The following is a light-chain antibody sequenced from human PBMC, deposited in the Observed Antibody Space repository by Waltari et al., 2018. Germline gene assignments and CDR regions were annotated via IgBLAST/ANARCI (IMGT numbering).Light chain of an antibody. CDR2: KDS. Sequence: SSELTQPPAVSVSPGPTATITCSGPSLHFTYLSWYQQRPGQSPVMVIYKDSKRPSGIPERFSASTSGNTATLIISGTQAMDEAGYYCQTWFTTAAVFGGGTKLTVL. V-gene: IGLV3-1*01. CDR3: QTWFTTAAV. J-gene: IGLJ3*02. CDR1: SLHFTY.